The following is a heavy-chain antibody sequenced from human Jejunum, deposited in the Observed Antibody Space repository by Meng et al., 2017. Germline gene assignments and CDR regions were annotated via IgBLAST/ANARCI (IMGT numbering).Heavy chain of an antibody. CDR1: GVSMNSGSYY. V-gene: IGHV4-61*02. CDR3: ARVKTYYGMDV. Sequence: LRLSCTVSGVSMNSGSYYWSWTRQPAGKEPEWIGRIYRSGSINYNPSLESRVTMSVDTSKNQFSLRLSSVTAADTAVYYCARVKTYYGMDVWGQGTTVTVSS. J-gene: IGHJ6*02. CDR2: IYRSGSI.